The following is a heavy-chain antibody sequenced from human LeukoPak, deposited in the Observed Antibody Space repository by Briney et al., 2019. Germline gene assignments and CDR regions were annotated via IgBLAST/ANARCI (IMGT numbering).Heavy chain of an antibody. CDR1: GYTFTSYG. J-gene: IGHJ6*03. Sequence: GASVKVSCKASGYTFTSYGISWVRQAPGQGLEWMGWISAYNGNTNYAQKLQGRVTMTTDTSTSTAYMELRSLRSDDTAVYYCAREGIPRQHIVATIRYYYYYMDVWGKGTTVTVSS. CDR2: ISAYNGNT. CDR3: AREGIPRQHIVATIRYYYYYMDV. V-gene: IGHV1-18*01. D-gene: IGHD5-12*01.